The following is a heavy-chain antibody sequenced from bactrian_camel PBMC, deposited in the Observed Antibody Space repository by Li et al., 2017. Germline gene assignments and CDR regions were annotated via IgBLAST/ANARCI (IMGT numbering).Heavy chain of an antibody. Sequence: HVQLVESGGGSVQTGGSLRLACTASGSVYFCGCLGWFRQNLGKEREAVAAIYTGTGATHCAASVKGRFTISSDSAKRILYLQMSNLEPEDTAMYFCAAARYCSENGGTLSFLRYLDIEGHGTQVTVS. CDR1: GSVYFCGC. CDR2: IYTGTGAT. CDR3: AAARYCSENGGTLSFLRYLDI. V-gene: IGHV3S54*01. D-gene: IGHD2*01. J-gene: IGHJ2*01.